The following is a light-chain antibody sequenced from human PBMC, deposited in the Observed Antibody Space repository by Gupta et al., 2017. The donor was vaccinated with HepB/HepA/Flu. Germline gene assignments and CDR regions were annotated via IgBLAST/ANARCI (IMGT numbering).Light chain of an antibody. CDR3: CSYAGPFSWV. V-gene: IGLV2-23*02. Sequence: QSALTQSAPVSGSPGQSVTISFPGTSSDVGSHNLVSWYQQHPGKAPKLIIYEVNTWPSGVSNRFSGSKSGNTASLTISGLQTEDEADYYCCSYAGPFSWVFGGGTKLTVL. J-gene: IGLJ3*02. CDR2: EVN. CDR1: SSDVGSHNL.